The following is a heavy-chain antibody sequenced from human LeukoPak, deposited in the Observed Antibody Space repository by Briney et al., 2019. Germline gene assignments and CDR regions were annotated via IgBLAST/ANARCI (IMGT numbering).Heavy chain of an antibody. J-gene: IGHJ3*02. CDR1: GGSISSSSYY. D-gene: IGHD3-3*01. CDR3: ARLAVLRFLEWLPPAFDI. V-gene: IGHV4-39*01. Sequence: PSETLTLTCTVSGGSISSSSYYWGWIRQPPGKGLEWIGSIYYSGSTYYNPSLKSRVTISVDTSKNQFSLKLSSVTAADTAVYYCARLAVLRFLEWLPPAFDIWGQGTMVTVSS. CDR2: IYYSGST.